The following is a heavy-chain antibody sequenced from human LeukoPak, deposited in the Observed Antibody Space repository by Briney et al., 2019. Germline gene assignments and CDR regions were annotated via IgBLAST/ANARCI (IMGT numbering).Heavy chain of an antibody. Sequence: GGSLRLSCAASGFTFSSYEMNWVRQAPGKGLEWVSYISSSGSTIYYADSVKGRLTISRDNAKNSLYLQMNSLRAEDTAVYYCAREGIAVAVNFDYWGQGTLVTVSS. CDR3: AREGIAVAVNFDY. D-gene: IGHD6-19*01. J-gene: IGHJ4*02. CDR2: ISSSGSTI. CDR1: GFTFSSYE. V-gene: IGHV3-48*03.